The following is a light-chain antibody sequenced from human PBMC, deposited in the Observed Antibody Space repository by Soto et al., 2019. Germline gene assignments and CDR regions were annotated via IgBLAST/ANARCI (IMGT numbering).Light chain of an antibody. CDR1: SSNIGSYA. Sequence: QSVLTQPPSASGTPGQRVTISCSGSSSNIGSYAVNWFQQLPGTAPKLLIYYNTQRPSGVPDRFSGSKSGTSASLAISGLQSEDGADYYCAAWDDSLSGYVLGTGTKLTV. V-gene: IGLV1-44*01. J-gene: IGLJ1*01. CDR2: YNT. CDR3: AAWDDSLSGYV.